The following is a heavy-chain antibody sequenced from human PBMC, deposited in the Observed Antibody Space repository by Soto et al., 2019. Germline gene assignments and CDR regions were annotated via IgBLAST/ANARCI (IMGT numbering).Heavy chain of an antibody. Sequence: GGSLRLSCAASGFTFSSYAMHWVRQAPGKGLEWVAVISYDGSNKYYADSVKGRFTISRDNSKNTLYLQMNSLRAEDTAVYYCARDLIGLAPPKPYYYYGMDVWGQGTTVTVSS. CDR3: ARDLIGLAPPKPYYYYGMDV. V-gene: IGHV3-30-3*01. CDR1: GFTFSSYA. J-gene: IGHJ6*02. CDR2: ISYDGSNK.